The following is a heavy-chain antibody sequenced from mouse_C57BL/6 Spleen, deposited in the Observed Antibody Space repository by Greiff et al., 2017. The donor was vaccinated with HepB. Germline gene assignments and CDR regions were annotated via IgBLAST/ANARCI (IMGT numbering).Heavy chain of an antibody. D-gene: IGHD1-1*01. Sequence: VQVVESGAELVKPGASVKISCKASGYAFSSYWMNWVKQRPGKGLEWIGQIYPGDGDTNYNGKFKGKATLTADKSSSTAYMQLSSLTSEDSAVYFCARILYYYGSSYWYFDVWGTGTTVTVSS. J-gene: IGHJ1*03. CDR2: IYPGDGDT. CDR3: ARILYYYGSSYWYFDV. CDR1: GYAFSSYW. V-gene: IGHV1-80*01.